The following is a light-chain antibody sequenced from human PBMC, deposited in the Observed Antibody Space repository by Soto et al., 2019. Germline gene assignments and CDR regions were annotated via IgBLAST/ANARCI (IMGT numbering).Light chain of an antibody. CDR1: RSDVGAYNY. CDR2: EVT. CDR3: SSYTSGSTLVV. Sequence: QSALTQPDSVSGSPEQSITISCTGSRSDVGAYNYVSWYQQHPGKAPRLMIYEVTNRPSGVSNRFSGSKSGNTASLTISGLRAAGEADYYCSSYTSGSTLVVFGGGTKLTV. V-gene: IGLV2-14*01. J-gene: IGLJ2*01.